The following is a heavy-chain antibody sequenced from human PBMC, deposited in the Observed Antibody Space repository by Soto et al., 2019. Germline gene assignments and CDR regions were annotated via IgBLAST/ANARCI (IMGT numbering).Heavy chain of an antibody. D-gene: IGHD1-26*01. CDR3: ARYSGSYWHSLDF. CDR1: GYSFASHW. J-gene: IGHJ4*02. Sequence: LGESLKISCKGSGYSFASHWVAWVRQMPEKGLEWIGTIYPGDSDAKYSSAFRGHVTISADTSVSTAYLQWRSLEATDSAIFYCARYSGSYWHSLDFWGQGTLVTVSS. CDR2: IYPGDSDA. V-gene: IGHV5-51*01.